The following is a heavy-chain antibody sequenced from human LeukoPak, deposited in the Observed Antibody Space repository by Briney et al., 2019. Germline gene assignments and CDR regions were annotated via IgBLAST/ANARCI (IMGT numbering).Heavy chain of an antibody. CDR1: GFTFSSYA. Sequence: PGGSLRLSCAASGFTFSSYAMSWVRQALGKGLEWVSAISGSGGSTYYADSVKGRFTISRDNSKNTLYLQMNSLRAEDTAVYYCAKDGYSYGPYNWFDPWGQGTLVTVSS. CDR3: AKDGYSYGPYNWFDP. D-gene: IGHD5-18*01. J-gene: IGHJ5*02. CDR2: ISGSGGST. V-gene: IGHV3-23*01.